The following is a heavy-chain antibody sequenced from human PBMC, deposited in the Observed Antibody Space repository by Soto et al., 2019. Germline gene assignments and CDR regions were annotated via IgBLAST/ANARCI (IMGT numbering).Heavy chain of an antibody. J-gene: IGHJ4*02. D-gene: IGHD1-26*01. CDR3: ARHHVRGRTIAGAAEF. Sequence: QVQLQQWGARLLKPSETLSLTCAVYGGSLSGYYWSWIRQPPGKALEWIGEINHDGNTNYNPSYNSRVAISVDTSKNQLFLCLTSVTAADTAMYFCARHHVRGRTIAGAAEFWGQGTLVTVSS. CDR2: INHDGNT. V-gene: IGHV4-34*01. CDR1: GGSLSGYY.